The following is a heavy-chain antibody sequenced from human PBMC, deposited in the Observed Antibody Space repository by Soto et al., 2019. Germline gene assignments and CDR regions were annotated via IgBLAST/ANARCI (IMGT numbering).Heavy chain of an antibody. CDR1: GGSFSGYY. CDR2: INHSGST. J-gene: IGHJ4*02. CDR3: ARGRVVPAAYYFDY. D-gene: IGHD2-2*01. Sequence: PSETLSLTCAVYGGSFSGYYWSWIRQPPGKGLEWIGEINHSGSTNYNPSLKSRVTISVDTSKNQFSLKLSSVTAADTAVYYCARGRVVPAAYYFDYWGQGTLVTVSS. V-gene: IGHV4-34*01.